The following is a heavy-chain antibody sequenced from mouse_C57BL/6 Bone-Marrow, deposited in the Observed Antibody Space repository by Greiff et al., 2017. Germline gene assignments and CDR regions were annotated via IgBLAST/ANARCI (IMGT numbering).Heavy chain of an antibody. CDR2: IDPSDSYT. V-gene: IGHV1-69*01. CDR3: ARTNYGSSYNPFAY. Sequence: VQLQQPGAELVMPGASVKLSCKASGYTFTSYWMHWVKQRPGQGLEWIGEIDPSDSYTNYNQKFKGKSTLTVDKSSSTAYMQLSSLTSEDSAVYYCARTNYGSSYNPFAYWGQGTLVTVSA. J-gene: IGHJ3*01. D-gene: IGHD1-1*01. CDR1: GYTFTSYW.